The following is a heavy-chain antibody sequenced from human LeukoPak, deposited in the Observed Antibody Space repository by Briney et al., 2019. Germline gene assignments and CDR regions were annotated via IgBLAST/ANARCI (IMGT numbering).Heavy chain of an antibody. CDR2: FDPEDGET. CDR3: ATWLSYGDYPSFDY. Sequence: ASVKVSCKVSGYTLTELSMHWVRQAPGKGLEWIGGFDPEDGETIYAQKFQGRVTMTEDTSTDTAYMELSSLRSEDTAVYCCATWLSYGDYPSFDYWGQGTLVTVSS. CDR1: GYTLTELS. J-gene: IGHJ4*02. D-gene: IGHD4-17*01. V-gene: IGHV1-24*01.